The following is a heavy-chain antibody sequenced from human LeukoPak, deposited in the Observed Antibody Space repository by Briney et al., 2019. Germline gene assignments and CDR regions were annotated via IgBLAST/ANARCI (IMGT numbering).Heavy chain of an antibody. CDR1: GGSISSSSYF. V-gene: IGHV4-39*07. J-gene: IGHJ4*02. CDR2: IYYTGTT. Sequence: SETLSLTCTVSGGSISSSSYFWGWIRQPPGKGLEWIGSIYYTGTTYYNPSLKSRVTISKDTSEKQISLKLSSVTAADTAVYYCARDGTYSSSWFDYWGQGTLVTVSS. D-gene: IGHD6-13*01. CDR3: ARDGTYSSSWFDY.